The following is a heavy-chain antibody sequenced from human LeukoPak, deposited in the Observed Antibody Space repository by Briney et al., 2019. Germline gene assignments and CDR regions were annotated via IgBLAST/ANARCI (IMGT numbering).Heavy chain of an antibody. CDR1: GFTFRSYV. CDR2: INGNGVGA. J-gene: IGHJ4*02. D-gene: IGHD6-19*01. CDR3: AKDISRTDNSGSYY. V-gene: IGHV3-23*01. Sequence: GGSLRLSCVGSGFTFRSYVMTWVRQAPGKGLEWVSGINGNGVGAFHADSVRGRFTISRDNSKNTLFLQMNSLRVEDTAVYFCAKDISRTDNSGSYYWGQGILVTVSS.